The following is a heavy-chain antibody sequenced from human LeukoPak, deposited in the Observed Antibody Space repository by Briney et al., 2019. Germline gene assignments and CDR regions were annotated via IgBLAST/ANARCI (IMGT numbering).Heavy chain of an antibody. D-gene: IGHD2-21*02. CDR3: ARDPIVVVTAGGYFDY. J-gene: IGHJ4*02. CDR1: GFTFSSYS. V-gene: IGHV3-21*01. CDR2: ISSSSSYI. Sequence: GGSLRLSCAASGFTFSSYSMNWVRQAPGKGLEWVSSISSSSSYIYYADSVKGRFTISRDSAKNSLYLQMNSLRAEDTAVYYCARDPIVVVTAGGYFDYWGQGTLVTVSS.